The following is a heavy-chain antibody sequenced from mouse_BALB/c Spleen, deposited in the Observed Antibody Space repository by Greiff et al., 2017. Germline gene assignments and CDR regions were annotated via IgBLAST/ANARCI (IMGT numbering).Heavy chain of an antibody. D-gene: IGHD6-5*01. V-gene: IGHV5-6-3*01. Sequence: EVKVVESGGGLVQPGGSLKLSCAASGFTFSSYGMSWVRQTPDKRLELVATINSNGGSTYYPDSVKGRFTISRDNAKNTLYLQMSSLKSEDTAMYYCARGYAPAWFAYWGQGTLVTVSA. CDR3: ARGYAPAWFAY. CDR2: INSNGGST. J-gene: IGHJ3*01. CDR1: GFTFSSYG.